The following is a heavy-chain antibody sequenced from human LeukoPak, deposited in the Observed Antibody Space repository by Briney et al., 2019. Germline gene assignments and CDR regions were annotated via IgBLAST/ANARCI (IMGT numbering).Heavy chain of an antibody. D-gene: IGHD6-19*01. CDR2: IRSKANSYAT. Sequence: GGSLRLSCAASGFAFSGSAMHWVRQASGKGLEWVGRIRSKANSYATAYAASVKGRFTISRDDSKNTAYLQMNSLKTEDTAVYYCTRLDSSGWYYDYWGQGTLVTVSS. J-gene: IGHJ4*02. V-gene: IGHV3-73*01. CDR3: TRLDSSGWYYDY. CDR1: GFAFSGSA.